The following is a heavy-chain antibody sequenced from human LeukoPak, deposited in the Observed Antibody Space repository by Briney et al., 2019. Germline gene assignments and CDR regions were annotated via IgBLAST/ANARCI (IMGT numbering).Heavy chain of an antibody. CDR1: GYTFTDYY. V-gene: IGHV1-2*02. CDR2: INPNSGAT. J-gene: IGHJ4*02. CDR3: ASADIVATTVDY. D-gene: IGHD5-12*01. Sequence: ASVRVSCKASGYTFTDYYMHWVRQAPGQGLEWVGWINPNSGATNYAQKCQGRVTVTRDTSISTAYMELSSLRSEDTAVYYCASADIVATTVDYWGQGTLVTVSS.